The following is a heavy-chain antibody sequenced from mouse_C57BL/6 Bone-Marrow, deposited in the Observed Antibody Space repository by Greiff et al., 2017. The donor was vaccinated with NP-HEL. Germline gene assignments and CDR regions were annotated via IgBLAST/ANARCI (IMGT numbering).Heavy chain of an antibody. CDR3: ARDRVYDGYYAMDY. Sequence: EVQVVESGGGLVKPGGSLKLSCAASGFTFSSYAMSWVRQTPEKRLEWVATISDGGSYTYYPDNVKGRFTISRDNAKNNLYLQMSHLKSEDTAMYYCARDRVYDGYYAMDYWGQGTSVTVSS. CDR2: ISDGGSYT. CDR1: GFTFSSYA. D-gene: IGHD2-3*01. V-gene: IGHV5-4*01. J-gene: IGHJ4*01.